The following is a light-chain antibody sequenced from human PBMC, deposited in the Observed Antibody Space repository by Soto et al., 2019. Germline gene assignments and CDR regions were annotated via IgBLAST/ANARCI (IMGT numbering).Light chain of an antibody. CDR1: QGIANY. CDR3: QKYNSAPRT. CDR2: AAS. V-gene: IGKV1-27*01. Sequence: DIQLTPSSPSLFASVGGRVPITCRASQGIANYLAWYQHKPGKVPNLLIYAASTLQSGVPSRFSGGGSGTDFTLTISSLQPEDVATYYCQKYNSAPRTFGQGTKVDIK. J-gene: IGKJ1*01.